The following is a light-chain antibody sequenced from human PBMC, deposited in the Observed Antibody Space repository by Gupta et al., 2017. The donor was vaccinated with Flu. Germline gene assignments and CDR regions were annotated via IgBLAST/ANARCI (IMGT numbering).Light chain of an antibody. Sequence: LGEMATINCKSSQSVLYSSNNKNYLAWYQQKPGQPPKLLIYWASTRESGVPDRFRGSGSGTDFTLTISSLQAEDVAVYYCQQYYRAPPWTFGQGTKVEIK. CDR3: QQYYRAPPWT. J-gene: IGKJ1*01. V-gene: IGKV4-1*01. CDR2: WAS. CDR1: QSVLYSSNNKNY.